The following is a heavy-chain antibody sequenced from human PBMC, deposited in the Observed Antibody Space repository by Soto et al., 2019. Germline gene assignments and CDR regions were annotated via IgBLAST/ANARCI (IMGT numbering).Heavy chain of an antibody. CDR1: GFTFNNFA. D-gene: IGHD3-22*01. V-gene: IGHV3-23*01. CDR3: AKDLTDYYDSGGYYGIDALDI. J-gene: IGHJ3*02. CDR2: ISHSGAST. Sequence: LRLSCAASGFTFNNFAMNWVRQAPGKGLEWVSSISHSGASTYYSNSVKGRFTVSRDNSKNTVYLQMNSLGAEDMALYYCAKDLTDYYDSGGYYGIDALDIWGQGTMVTVSS.